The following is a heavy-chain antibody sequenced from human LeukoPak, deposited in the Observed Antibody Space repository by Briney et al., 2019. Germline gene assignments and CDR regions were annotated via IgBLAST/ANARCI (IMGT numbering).Heavy chain of an antibody. CDR3: ATGGDYYGSGTYYNN. CDR2: IYHSGST. CDR1: GGSISSSNW. J-gene: IGHJ4*02. D-gene: IGHD3-10*01. Sequence: SETLSLTCAVSGGSISSSNWWSWVRQPPGKGLGWIGEIYHSGSTYHNPSLKSRVTISLDRSKNQFSLKLSSVTAADTAVYYCATGGDYYGSGTYYNNWGQGTLVTVSS. V-gene: IGHV4-4*02.